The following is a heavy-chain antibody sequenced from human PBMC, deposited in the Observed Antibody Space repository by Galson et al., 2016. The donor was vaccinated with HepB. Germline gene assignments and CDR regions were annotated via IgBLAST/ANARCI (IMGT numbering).Heavy chain of an antibody. D-gene: IGHD6-13*01. Sequence: SETLSLTCTVSGGSISYYFWSWIRQPPGKGLEWIGYISNSGSTKYNPSLKSRVTISVDTSKNQLSLKLRSVTAADTAVDYCATSPAVKRRGGDSSGSWVPGDSWFDPWGQGTLVTVSS. CDR3: ATSPAVKRRGGDSSGSWVPGDSWFDP. J-gene: IGHJ5*02. CDR2: ISNSGST. CDR1: GGSISYYF. V-gene: IGHV4-59*01.